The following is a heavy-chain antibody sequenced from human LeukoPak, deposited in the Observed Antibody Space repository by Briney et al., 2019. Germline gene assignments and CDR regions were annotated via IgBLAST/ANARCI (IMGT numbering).Heavy chain of an antibody. CDR2: INPSGGIT. CDR1: GYTFISYY. CDR3: ARERGSFVFDY. Sequence: ASVKVSCKASGYTFISYYMHWVRQAPGQGLEWMGIINPSGGITSYAQKFQGRVTVTRDTSTRTVYMELSSLRSEDTAVYYCARERGSFVFDYWGQGTLVTVSS. J-gene: IGHJ4*02. V-gene: IGHV1-46*01. D-gene: IGHD1-26*01.